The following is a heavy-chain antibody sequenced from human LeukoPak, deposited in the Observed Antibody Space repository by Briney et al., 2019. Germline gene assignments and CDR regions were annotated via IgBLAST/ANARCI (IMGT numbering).Heavy chain of an antibody. CDR1: GYSISTLAN. J-gene: IGHJ1*01. CDR2: IYHGGST. CDR3: ARHSSGWYGYFQH. V-gene: IGHV4-38-2*02. D-gene: IGHD6-19*01. Sequence: SETLSLICTVSGYSISTLANWGWIRQSPGKGLEWVASIYHGGSTYYNPSLRGRVTISMDTSKNQISLKLTSVTAADTAVYYCARHSSGWYGYFQHWGQGTLVTVSS.